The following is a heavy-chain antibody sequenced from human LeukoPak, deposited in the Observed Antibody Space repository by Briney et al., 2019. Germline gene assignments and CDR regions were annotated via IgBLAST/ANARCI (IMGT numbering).Heavy chain of an antibody. CDR2: ISSSSSFI. V-gene: IGHV3-11*06. CDR3: ARGSGLRYFDRVDY. J-gene: IGHJ4*02. D-gene: IGHD3-9*01. Sequence: GGSLRLSCAASGFTFSDYYMSWIRQAPEKGLEWVSSISSSSSFIFHADSVKGRFTISRDNAKNSLYLEMNSLRAEDTAVYYCARGSGLRYFDRVDYWGQGTLVTVSS. CDR1: GFTFSDYY.